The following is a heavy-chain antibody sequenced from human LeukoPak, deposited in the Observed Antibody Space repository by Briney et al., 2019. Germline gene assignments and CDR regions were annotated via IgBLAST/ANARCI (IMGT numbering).Heavy chain of an antibody. V-gene: IGHV3-21*01. CDR1: GFTFSSSS. CDR2: ISNGSTYI. J-gene: IGHJ4*02. D-gene: IGHD3-10*01. Sequence: GGSLRLSCAASGFTFSSSSINWVRQAPGKGLEWVSYISNGSTYIYYADSVKGRFTSSRDNAENSLYLQVNSLRAEDTAVYYCARYASGTINWGQGTLVTVSS. CDR3: ARYASGTIN.